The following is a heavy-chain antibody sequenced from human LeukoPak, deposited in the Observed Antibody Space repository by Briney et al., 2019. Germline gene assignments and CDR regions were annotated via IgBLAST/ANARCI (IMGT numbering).Heavy chain of an antibody. J-gene: IGHJ4*02. CDR1: GFSFSGSV. V-gene: IGHV3-7*03. D-gene: IGHD6-13*01. Sequence: GGSLKLSCAASGFSFSGSVIHWVRQAPGKGLEWVANIKPDGTTKFYVDSVKGRFTISRDNALNSLYLQMNSLRAEDTAIYYCARSIPYGTTWYGRSDYWGQGTLVTVSS. CDR3: ARSIPYGTTWYGRSDY. CDR2: IKPDGTTK.